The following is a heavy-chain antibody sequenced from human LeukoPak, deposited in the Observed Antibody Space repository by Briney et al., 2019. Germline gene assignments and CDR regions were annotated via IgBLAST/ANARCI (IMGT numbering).Heavy chain of an antibody. J-gene: IGHJ4*02. CDR1: GGSISSYY. V-gene: IGHV4-59*01. CDR2: IYYSGST. CDR3: ARVGHYDFWSGYAFDY. D-gene: IGHD3-3*01. Sequence: SETLSLTCTVSGGSISSYYWSWIRQPPGKGLEWIGYIYYSGSTNYNPSLKSRVTISVDTSKNQFSLKLSSVTAADTAVYYCARVGHYDFWSGYAFDYWGQGTLVTVSS.